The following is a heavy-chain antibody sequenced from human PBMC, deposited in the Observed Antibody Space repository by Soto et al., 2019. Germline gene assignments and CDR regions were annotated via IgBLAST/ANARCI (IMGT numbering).Heavy chain of an antibody. J-gene: IGHJ4*02. CDR3: ARRVKYGSGRRPAYYFDY. D-gene: IGHD3-10*01. Sequence: SETLSLTCIVSGGSISSYYWSWIRQPPGKGLEWIGYIYYSGNTNYNPSLKSRVTISVDTSKNQFSLKLSSVTAADTAVYYCARRVKYGSGRRPAYYFDYWGQGTLVTVSS. CDR1: GGSISSYY. V-gene: IGHV4-59*01. CDR2: IYYSGNT.